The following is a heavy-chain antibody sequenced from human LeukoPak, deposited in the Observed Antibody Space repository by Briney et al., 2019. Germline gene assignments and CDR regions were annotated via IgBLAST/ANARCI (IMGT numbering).Heavy chain of an antibody. Sequence: SQTLSLTCTVSGGSISSGSYYWRWIRQPAGKGLEWIGRIYTSGSTNYNPSLKSRVTISVDTSKNQFSLKLSSVTAADTAVYYCARTSSGWYYFDYWGQGTLITVSS. CDR1: GGSISSGSYY. CDR2: IYTSGST. D-gene: IGHD6-19*01. V-gene: IGHV4-61*02. CDR3: ARTSSGWYYFDY. J-gene: IGHJ4*02.